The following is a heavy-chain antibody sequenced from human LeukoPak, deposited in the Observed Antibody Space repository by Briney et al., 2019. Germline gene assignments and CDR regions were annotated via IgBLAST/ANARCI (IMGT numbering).Heavy chain of an antibody. CDR2: ISSSSSYI. D-gene: IGHD6-13*01. CDR1: GFTFSSYS. V-gene: IGHV3-21*04. Sequence: GGSLRLSCAASGFTFSSYSMNWVRQAPGKGLEWVSSISSSSSYIYYADSVKGRFTISRDNSKNTLYLQMNSLRAEDTAVYYCAKDPGIAAAGNYFDYWGQGTLVTVSS. CDR3: AKDPGIAAAGNYFDY. J-gene: IGHJ4*02.